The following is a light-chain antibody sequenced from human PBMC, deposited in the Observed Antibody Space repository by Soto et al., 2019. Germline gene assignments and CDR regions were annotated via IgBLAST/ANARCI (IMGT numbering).Light chain of an antibody. J-gene: IGKJ4*01. Sequence: EIVMTQSPATLSVSPGERATLSCRASQSVGINLAWYQQKPDQAPRLLIYDASTRATGIPARFSGSGSGTDFTLTISSLEPEDFAVYYCQQRSNWPPVITFGGGTKVDIK. CDR2: DAS. CDR1: QSVGIN. CDR3: QQRSNWPPVIT. V-gene: IGKV3-11*01.